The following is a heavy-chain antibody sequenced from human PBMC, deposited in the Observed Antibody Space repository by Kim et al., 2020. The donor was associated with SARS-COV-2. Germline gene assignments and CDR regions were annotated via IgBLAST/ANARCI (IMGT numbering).Heavy chain of an antibody. CDR2: ISSYNGNT. CDR1: GYTFTSYG. V-gene: IGHV1-18*04. CDR3: ARDRCKSSGWYGCYYYYGMDV. J-gene: IGHJ6*02. D-gene: IGHD6-19*01. Sequence: ASVKVSCKASGYTFTSYGISWVRQAPGQGLEWMGWISSYNGNTNYTQNLQGRVTMTTDTSTSTAYMELRSLRSDDTAVYYCARDRCKSSGWYGCYYYYGMDVWGQRTTGTVSS.